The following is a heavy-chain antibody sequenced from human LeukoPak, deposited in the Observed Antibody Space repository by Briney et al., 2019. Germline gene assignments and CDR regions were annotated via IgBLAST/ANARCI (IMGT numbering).Heavy chain of an antibody. V-gene: IGHV3-30-3*01. CDR2: ISKDGSNK. J-gene: IGHJ4*02. CDR1: GFTFSRYA. CDR3: ARDFAWLADN. D-gene: IGHD6-19*01. Sequence: GGSLRLSCAASGFTFSRYAMHWVRQAPGKGLEWVAVISKDGSNKCYADSVKGRFTISRDNSKNTLYLQMDSLRAEDTAVYYCARDFAWLADNWGQGTLVTVSS.